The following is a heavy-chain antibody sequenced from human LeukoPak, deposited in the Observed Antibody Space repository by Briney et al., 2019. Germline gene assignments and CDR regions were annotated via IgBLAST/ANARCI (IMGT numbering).Heavy chain of an antibody. V-gene: IGHV4-59*01. Sequence: PSETLSLTCTVSGGSISSYYWSWIRQPPGKGLEWIGYIYYSGSTYYNPSLRSRVTISVDTSKNQFSLKLSSVTAADTAVYYCASRKLGNDYWGQGTLVTVSS. D-gene: IGHD7-27*01. CDR1: GGSISSYY. J-gene: IGHJ4*02. CDR3: ASRKLGNDY. CDR2: IYYSGST.